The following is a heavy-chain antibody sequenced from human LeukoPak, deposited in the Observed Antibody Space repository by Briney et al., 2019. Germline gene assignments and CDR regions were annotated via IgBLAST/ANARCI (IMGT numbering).Heavy chain of an antibody. V-gene: IGHV1-2*02. J-gene: IGHJ6*03. D-gene: IGHD5-24*01. CDR1: GYTFTGYY. Sequence: GASVKVSCKASGYTFTGYYMHWVRQAPGQGLEWMGWINPNSGGTNYAQKFQGRVTMTRDTSISTAYMELSRLRSDDTAVYYCARDIEMATIMGYYYYMDVWGKGTTVTVSS. CDR2: INPNSGGT. CDR3: ARDIEMATIMGYYYYMDV.